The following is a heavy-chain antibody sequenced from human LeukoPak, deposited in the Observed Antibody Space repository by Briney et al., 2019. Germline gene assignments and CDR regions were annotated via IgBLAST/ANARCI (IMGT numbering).Heavy chain of an antibody. V-gene: IGHV3-30*18. CDR3: AKDLYTSGGILDY. D-gene: IGHD2-2*02. CDR2: ISYVESET. J-gene: IGHJ4*02. Sequence: GGSLRLSCEASGFTFTDYGMHWVRQAPGKGLEWLAVISYVESETYYADSVKGRFTISRDNSKNMVYLRMNSLRVEDTAFYYCAKDLYTSGGILDYWGQGTLVTVSS. CDR1: GFTFTDYG.